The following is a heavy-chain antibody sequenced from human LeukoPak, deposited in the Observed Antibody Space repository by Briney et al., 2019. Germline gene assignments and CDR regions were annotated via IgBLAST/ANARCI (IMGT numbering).Heavy chain of an antibody. D-gene: IGHD4-17*01. V-gene: IGHV3-7*01. Sequence: GGSLRLSCAASGFTFSSYWMSWVRQAPGKGLEWVANIKQDGSEKYYVDSVKGRFTISRDNAKNSLYLQMNSLRAEDTAVYCCAKTDYGDYIDYWGQGTLVTVSS. CDR2: IKQDGSEK. CDR1: GFTFSSYW. J-gene: IGHJ4*02. CDR3: AKTDYGDYIDY.